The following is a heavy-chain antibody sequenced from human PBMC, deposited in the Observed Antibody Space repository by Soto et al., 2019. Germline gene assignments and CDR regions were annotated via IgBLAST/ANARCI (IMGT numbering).Heavy chain of an antibody. CDR2: IIPILGIA. CDR3: ARRWSYSGDAGFDI. V-gene: IGHV1-69*02. CDR1: GGTFSSYT. D-gene: IGHD3-10*01. J-gene: IGHJ3*02. Sequence: QVQLVQSGAEVKKPGSSVKVSCKASGGTFSSYTISWVRQAPGQGLEWMGRIIPILGIANYAQKFQGKVTITADKTTSTAYMELSSLRSEDTAVYYGARRWSYSGDAGFDIWGQGTMVTVSS.